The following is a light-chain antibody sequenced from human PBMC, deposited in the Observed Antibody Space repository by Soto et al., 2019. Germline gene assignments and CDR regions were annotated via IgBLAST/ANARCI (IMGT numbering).Light chain of an antibody. V-gene: IGLV3-9*01. Sequence: SYELTQPLSVSVALGQRARITCGGNNIGSKNVHWYQQKPGQAPVLVIYRDSNRPSGIPERFSGSNSGNTATLTISRAQAGDEADYYCQVWDSSTPYVFGTGTKLTVL. J-gene: IGLJ1*01. CDR2: RDS. CDR3: QVWDSSTPYV. CDR1: NIGSKN.